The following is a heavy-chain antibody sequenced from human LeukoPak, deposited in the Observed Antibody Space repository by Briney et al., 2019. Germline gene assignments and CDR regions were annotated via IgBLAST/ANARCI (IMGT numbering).Heavy chain of an antibody. Sequence: SETLSLTCAVYGGSFSGYYWSWTRQPPGKGLEWIGEINHSGSTNYNPSLKSRVTISVDTSKNQFSLKLSSVTAADTAVYYCARDGASYYYYYMDVWGKGTTVTVSS. V-gene: IGHV4-34*01. D-gene: IGHD4/OR15-4a*01. CDR3: ARDGASYYYYYMDV. CDR1: GGSFSGYY. CDR2: INHSGST. J-gene: IGHJ6*03.